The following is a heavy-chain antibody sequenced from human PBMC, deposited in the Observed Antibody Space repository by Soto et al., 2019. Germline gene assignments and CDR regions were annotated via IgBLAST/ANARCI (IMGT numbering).Heavy chain of an antibody. V-gene: IGHV4-39*01. CDR1: GGSISRSSYY. CDR3: ARRSDYGDYAIPLRPRFHYFDY. CDR2: LYYSGST. J-gene: IGHJ4*02. Sequence: PSETLSITCTLPGGSISRSSYYWGWIRQPPGKRLEWLGSLYYSGSTYYNTSLKSRVTISVDTSKNQFSLKISSVTAADTAVYYCARRSDYGDYAIPLRPRFHYFDYWGQGTLVTVS. D-gene: IGHD4-17*01.